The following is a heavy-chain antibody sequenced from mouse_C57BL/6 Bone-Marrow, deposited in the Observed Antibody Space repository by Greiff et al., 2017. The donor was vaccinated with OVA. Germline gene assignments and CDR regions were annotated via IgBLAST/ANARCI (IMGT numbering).Heavy chain of an antibody. V-gene: IGHV14-4*01. CDR2: IDPENGDT. J-gene: IGHJ2*01. CDR3: TTFRGYSFDY. Sequence: EVQLQQSGAELVRPGASVKLSCTASGFNIKDDYMHWVKQRPEQGLEWIGWIDPENGDTEYASKFQGKATITADTSSNTAYLQLSSLTSEDTAVYYCTTFRGYSFDYWGQGTTLTVSS. CDR1: GFNIKDDY.